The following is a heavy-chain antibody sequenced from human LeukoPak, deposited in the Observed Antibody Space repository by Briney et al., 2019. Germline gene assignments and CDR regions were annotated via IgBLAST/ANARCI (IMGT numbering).Heavy chain of an antibody. CDR3: TRGQNYDILTNYYNYYFYVDV. V-gene: IGHV3-66*01. CDR2: IYSDGST. Sequence: PGGSLRLSCAASRFTVSSNYMSWVRQAPRKGLEWVSEIYSDGSTYYADSAKGRFTISRDNSKNTLYLQMNSLRAEDTAVYYCTRGQNYDILTNYYNYYFYVDVWGKGTTVTISS. D-gene: IGHD3-9*01. J-gene: IGHJ6*03. CDR1: RFTVSSNY.